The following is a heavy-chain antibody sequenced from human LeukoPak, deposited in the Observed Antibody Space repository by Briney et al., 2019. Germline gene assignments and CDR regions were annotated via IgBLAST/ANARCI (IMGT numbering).Heavy chain of an antibody. CDR1: GGTFSSYA. CDR2: MNPNSGNT. V-gene: IGHV1-8*02. J-gene: IGHJ6*02. CDR3: ARGVDTAMDV. Sequence: ASVKVSCKASGGTFSSYAINWVRQATGQGLEWMGWMNPNSGNTGYAQKFQGRVTMTRNTSISTAYMELSSLRSEDTAVYYCARGVDTAMDVWGQGTTVTVSS. D-gene: IGHD5-18*01.